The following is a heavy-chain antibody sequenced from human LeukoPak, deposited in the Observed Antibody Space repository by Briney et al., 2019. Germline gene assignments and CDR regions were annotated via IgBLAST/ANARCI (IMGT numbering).Heavy chain of an antibody. Sequence: GASVKVSCKASGGTFSSYAISWVRQAPGQGLEWMGRIIPIPGIANYAQKFQGRVTITADESTSTAYMELSSLRSEDTAVYYCARGIVVVPAAQHDAFDIWGQGTMVTVSS. CDR1: GGTFSSYA. J-gene: IGHJ3*02. D-gene: IGHD2-2*01. CDR2: IIPIPGIA. CDR3: ARGIVVVPAAQHDAFDI. V-gene: IGHV1-69*04.